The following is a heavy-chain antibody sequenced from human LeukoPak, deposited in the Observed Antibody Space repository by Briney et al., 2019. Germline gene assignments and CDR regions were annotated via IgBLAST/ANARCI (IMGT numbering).Heavy chain of an antibody. CDR2: ISGSGCST. Sequence: SGASLRLSCAASGFTFSSYAMSCVRQARGKGLEWVSSISGSGCSTYYADCVERRFTISRDNSKNTLYLQMNSLRAEDTAVYYCAKDIAALPYYYYYYGMDVWGQGTTVTVSS. CDR1: GFTFSSYA. D-gene: IGHD6-13*01. V-gene: IGHV3-23*01. J-gene: IGHJ6*02. CDR3: AKDIAALPYYYYYYGMDV.